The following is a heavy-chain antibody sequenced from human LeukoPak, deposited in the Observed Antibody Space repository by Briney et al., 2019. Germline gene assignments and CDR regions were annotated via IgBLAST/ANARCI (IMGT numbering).Heavy chain of an antibody. CDR2: IIPIFGTA. V-gene: IGHV1-69*05. J-gene: IGHJ4*02. Sequence: ASVKVSCKASGGTFSSYAISWVRQAPGQGLEWMGRIIPIFGTANYAQKFQGRVTITTDESTSTAYMEVSSLRSEDTAVYYCGRKAGDCGGGSCYSIDYWGQGTLITVSS. D-gene: IGHD2-15*01. CDR3: GRKAGDCGGGSCYSIDY. CDR1: GGTFSSYA.